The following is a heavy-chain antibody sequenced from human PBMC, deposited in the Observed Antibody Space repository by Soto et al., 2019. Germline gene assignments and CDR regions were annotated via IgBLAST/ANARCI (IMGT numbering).Heavy chain of an antibody. CDR1: GDTFSNYV. V-gene: IGHV1-69*12. Sequence: QVQLVQSGAEVKKPGSSVKVACKVSGDTFSNYVINWVRQAPGQELEWMGAIVPIFRTANYAQKFQGRVTITADEFTITSHMELSGLRTDDTATYYCARETPAPGTFREDASDIWGQGTLVTVSS. J-gene: IGHJ3*02. D-gene: IGHD6-13*01. CDR3: ARETPAPGTFREDASDI. CDR2: IVPIFRTA.